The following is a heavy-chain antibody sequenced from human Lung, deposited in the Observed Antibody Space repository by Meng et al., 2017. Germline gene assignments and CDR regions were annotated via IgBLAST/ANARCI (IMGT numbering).Heavy chain of an antibody. Sequence: GGSLRLSCAASGFIFHNYAMMWVRQAPGKGLEWISIIRGTDGTTYYADSVKGRFTISRDNSKSTLYLQLNSLGAEDTALYYCARGGGGSIVDYWGQGTLVTVSS. D-gene: IGHD3-10*01. J-gene: IGHJ4*02. CDR1: GFIFHNYA. V-gene: IGHV3-23*01. CDR3: ARGGGGSIVDY. CDR2: IRGTDGTT.